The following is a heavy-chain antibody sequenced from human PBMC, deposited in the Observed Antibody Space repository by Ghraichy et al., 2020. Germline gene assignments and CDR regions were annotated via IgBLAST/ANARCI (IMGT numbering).Heavy chain of an antibody. CDR2: ISVIGGGT. CDR3: AKHKYDFCGGYYS. Sequence: GGSLRLSCAASGFTFSSYAMSWVRQAPGKGLEWVSAISVIGGGTYYADSVKGRFTISRDNSKNTLYLKLNSLRAEDTAVYYCAKHKYDFCGGYYSWGQGTLVTVSS. CDR1: GFTFSSYA. J-gene: IGHJ4*02. D-gene: IGHD3-3*01. V-gene: IGHV3-23*01.